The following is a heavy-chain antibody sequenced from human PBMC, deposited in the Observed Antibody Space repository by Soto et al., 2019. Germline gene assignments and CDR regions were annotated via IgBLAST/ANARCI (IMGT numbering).Heavy chain of an antibody. J-gene: IGHJ6*02. CDR1: GGSISSSSYY. CDR3: ASEDLNYDFWSGYYRYYYGMDV. V-gene: IGHV4-39*01. Sequence: SETLSLTCTVSGGSISSSSYYWGWIRQPPGKGLEWIGSIYYSGSTYYNPSLKSRVTISVDTSKNQFSLKLSSVTAADTAVYYSASEDLNYDFWSGYYRYYYGMDVWGQGTTVTVSS. CDR2: IYYSGST. D-gene: IGHD3-3*01.